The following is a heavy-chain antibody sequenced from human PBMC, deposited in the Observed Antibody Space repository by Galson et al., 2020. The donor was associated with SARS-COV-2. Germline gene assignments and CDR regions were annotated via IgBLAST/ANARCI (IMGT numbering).Heavy chain of an antibody. J-gene: IGHJ6*02. CDR2: ISSSSSYI. V-gene: IGHV3-21*01. Sequence: GGSLRLSCAASGFTFSSYSMNWVRQAPGKGLEWVSSISSSSSYIYYADSVKGRFTISRDNAKNSLYLQMNSLRAEDTALYFCARDGSGPFTYYYGMDAWGQGTTVTVSS. CDR3: ARDGSGPFTYYYGMDA. D-gene: IGHD3-10*01. CDR1: GFTFSSYS.